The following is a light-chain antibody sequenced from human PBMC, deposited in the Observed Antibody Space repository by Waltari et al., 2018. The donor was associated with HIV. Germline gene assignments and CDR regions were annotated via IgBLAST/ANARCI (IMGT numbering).Light chain of an antibody. CDR3: ASWDDSLSGYVV. Sequence: QSVLTQPPSASGTPGQRVTISCSGSSSNIGGNYVYWYQQLPGTAPKTLIYRNKQRPSGVPERFSGSKSGTSASMAISGLRSEDEADYYCASWDDSLSGYVVFGGGTKLTVL. CDR1: SSNIGGNY. V-gene: IGLV1-47*01. J-gene: IGLJ2*01. CDR2: RNK.